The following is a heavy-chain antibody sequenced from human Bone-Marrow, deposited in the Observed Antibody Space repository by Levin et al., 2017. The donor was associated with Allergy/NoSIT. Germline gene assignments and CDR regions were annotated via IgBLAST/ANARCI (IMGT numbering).Heavy chain of an antibody. CDR3: AKLTPAASAADY. CDR2: ISANGDRT. CDR1: GFALNNYP. Sequence: GESLKISCAASGFALNNYPMSWVRQAPGRGLEWVSSISANGDRTYLADSVEDRFTVSRDNSKNTVYLQMKSLRVEDTAIYFCAKLTPAASAADYWGQGTLVTVSS. J-gene: IGHJ4*02. V-gene: IGHV3-23*01. D-gene: IGHD6-25*01.